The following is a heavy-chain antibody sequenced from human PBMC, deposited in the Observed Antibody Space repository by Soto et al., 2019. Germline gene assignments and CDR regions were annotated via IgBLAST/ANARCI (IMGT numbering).Heavy chain of an antibody. Sequence: ASVKSYGNASGYTFTSNIISWVRQAPGQGLDCMGWISAYNGNTNYAQNIQGRLTMPTDTYTSTAYIELVSLRSDDTAVYYCARYPLTNFGVVIKQNWFDPWG. CDR2: ISAYNGNT. CDR3: ARYPLTNFGVVIKQNWFDP. CDR1: GYTFTSNI. D-gene: IGHD3-3*01. V-gene: IGHV1-18*01. J-gene: IGHJ5*02.